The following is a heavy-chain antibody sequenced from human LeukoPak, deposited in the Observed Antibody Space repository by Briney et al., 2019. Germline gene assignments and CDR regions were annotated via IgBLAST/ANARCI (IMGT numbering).Heavy chain of an antibody. D-gene: IGHD2-2*01. Sequence: SVKVSCKASGGTFSSYAISWVRQAPGQGLEWMGGIIPIFGTANYAQKFQGRVTITADESTSTAYMELSSLRSEDTAVYYCATSHGYGSNRFDYWGQGTLVTVSS. CDR1: GGTFSSYA. CDR3: ATSHGYGSNRFDY. V-gene: IGHV1-69*01. J-gene: IGHJ4*02. CDR2: IIPIFGTA.